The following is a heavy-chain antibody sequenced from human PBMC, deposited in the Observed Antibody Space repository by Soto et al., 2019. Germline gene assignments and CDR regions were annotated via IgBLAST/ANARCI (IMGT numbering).Heavy chain of an antibody. Sequence: GGSLRLSCAASGFTFSNAWMSWVRQAPGKGLEWVGRIKSKTDGGTTDYAAPVKGRFTISRDDSKNTLYLQMNSLKTEDTAVYYCTTDWGGSYYYYYMDVWGKGTTGTVSS. CDR1: GFTFSNAW. V-gene: IGHV3-15*01. CDR2: IKSKTDGGTT. CDR3: TTDWGGSYYYYYMDV. D-gene: IGHD3-10*01. J-gene: IGHJ6*03.